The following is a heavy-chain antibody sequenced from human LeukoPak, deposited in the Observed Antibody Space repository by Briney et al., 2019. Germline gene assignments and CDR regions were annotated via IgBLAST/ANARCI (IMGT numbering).Heavy chain of an antibody. V-gene: IGHV3-66*01. CDR3: ARVGGYSGYGLDY. D-gene: IGHD5-12*01. CDR2: IFSHGET. Sequence: GGSLRLSCAASGFTVGNNYMNWVRQAPGKGLEWVSLIFSHGETSYADSVKGRFTISRDNSKNTLYLQMNGLRVEDTAVYYCARVGGYSGYGLDYWGQGTLVTVSS. CDR1: GFTVGNNY. J-gene: IGHJ4*02.